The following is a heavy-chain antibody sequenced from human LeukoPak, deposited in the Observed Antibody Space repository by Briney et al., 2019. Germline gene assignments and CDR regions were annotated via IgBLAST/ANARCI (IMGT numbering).Heavy chain of an antibody. Sequence: KPSETLSLTCTVSGGSISSYYWSWIRQPPGKGLEWIGYIYYSGSTNYNPSLKSRVTISVDTSKNQFSLKLSSVTAADTAVYYCARVGIAVAGTAYFDYWGQGTLVTVSS. V-gene: IGHV4-59*12. D-gene: IGHD6-19*01. J-gene: IGHJ4*02. CDR2: IYYSGST. CDR1: GGSISSYY. CDR3: ARVGIAVAGTAYFDY.